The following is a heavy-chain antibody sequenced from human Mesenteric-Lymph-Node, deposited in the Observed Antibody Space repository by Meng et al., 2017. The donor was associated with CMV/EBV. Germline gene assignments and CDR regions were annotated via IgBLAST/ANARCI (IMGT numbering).Heavy chain of an antibody. CDR2: IWYDGSNK. V-gene: IGHV3-33*08. J-gene: IGHJ3*02. CDR1: GFTVSSNY. CDR3: ARGDSGYDSGTFDI. D-gene: IGHD5-12*01. Sequence: GGSLRLSCAASGFTVSSNYMSWVRQAPGKGLEWVAVIWYDGSNKYYADSVKGRFTISRDNAKNSLYLQMNSLRAEDTAVYYCARGDSGYDSGTFDIWGQGTMVTVSS.